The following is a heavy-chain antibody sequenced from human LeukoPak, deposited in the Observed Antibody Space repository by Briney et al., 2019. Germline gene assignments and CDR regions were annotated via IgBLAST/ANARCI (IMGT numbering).Heavy chain of an antibody. Sequence: PGGSLRLSCAASGFTFSSYVMSWVRQAPGKGLEWVSGVSGSGGSTYYADSVKGRFTISRDNSKNTLYLQMNSLRAEDTAVYFCAKDLNIVPTLRLIGAQGTLVTVSS. V-gene: IGHV3-23*01. CDR1: GFTFSSYV. CDR3: AKDLNIVPTLRLI. D-gene: IGHD5-12*01. CDR2: VSGSGGST. J-gene: IGHJ4*02.